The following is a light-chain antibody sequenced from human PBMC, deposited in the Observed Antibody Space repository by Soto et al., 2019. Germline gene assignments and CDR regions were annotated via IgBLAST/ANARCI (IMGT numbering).Light chain of an antibody. V-gene: IGKV3-20*01. CDR1: QSVSSNY. CDR3: QQYGSSPMT. CDR2: GAF. J-gene: IGKJ5*01. Sequence: EIVLTQSPGTLSLSPGERATFSCRASQSVSSNYLAWYQQKPGQAPRLLIYGAFKRATGIPDRFSGSGSGTDFTLTISRMEPEDFAVYYCQQYGSSPMTFGQGTRLEIK.